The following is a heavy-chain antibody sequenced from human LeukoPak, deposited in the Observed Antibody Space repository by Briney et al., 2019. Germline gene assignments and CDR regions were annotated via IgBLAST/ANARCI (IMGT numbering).Heavy chain of an antibody. V-gene: IGHV4-34*01. D-gene: IGHD2-15*01. J-gene: IGHJ5*02. CDR1: GGSFSGYY. Sequence: PSETLSLTCAVYGGSFSGYYWSWLRQPPGKGLDWIGEINHSGSTNYNPSLKSRVTISVDTSKNQFSLKLSSVTAADTAVYYCARGSGGVVVVAATRLPGNWFDPWGQGTLVTVSS. CDR3: ARGSGGVVVVAATRLPGNWFDP. CDR2: INHSGST.